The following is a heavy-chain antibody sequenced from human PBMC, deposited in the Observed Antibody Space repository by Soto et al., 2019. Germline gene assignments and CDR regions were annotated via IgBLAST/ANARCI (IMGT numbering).Heavy chain of an antibody. Sequence: QVQLVQSGAEVKKPGSSVKVSCKASGGTFSSYAISWVRQAPGQGLEWMGGIIPIFGTANYAQKFQGRVTITADESTSTDYMELSSLRSEDTAVYYCAREKVPTVTTLWYYYYGMDVWGQGTTVTVSS. J-gene: IGHJ6*02. CDR3: AREKVPTVTTLWYYYYGMDV. V-gene: IGHV1-69*12. CDR1: GGTFSSYA. CDR2: IIPIFGTA. D-gene: IGHD4-17*01.